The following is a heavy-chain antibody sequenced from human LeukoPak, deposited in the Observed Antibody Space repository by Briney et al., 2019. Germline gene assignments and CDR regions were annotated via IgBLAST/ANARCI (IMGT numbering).Heavy chain of an antibody. D-gene: IGHD4-17*01. CDR1: GFTFSSYS. V-gene: IGHV3-23*01. Sequence: PGGSLRLSCAASGFTFSSYSMNWVRQAPGKGLEWVSGISGSGGSTYYADSVKGRFTISRDNSKNTMYLQMNSLRAEDTAVYYCAKRNYGEIDYWGQGTLVTVSS. CDR2: ISGSGGST. J-gene: IGHJ4*02. CDR3: AKRNYGEIDY.